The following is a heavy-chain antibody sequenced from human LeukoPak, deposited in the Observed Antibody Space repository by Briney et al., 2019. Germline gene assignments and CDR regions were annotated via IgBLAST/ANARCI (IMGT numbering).Heavy chain of an antibody. CDR2: IYYSGST. Sequence: SETLSLTCTVSDGSIRSYYWSWIRQPPGKGLEWIGYIYYSGSTNYNPSLKSRVTISVDTSKNQFSLKLSSVTAADTAVYYCAGTPNCRGGTCCSRWFDPWGQGTLVTVSS. V-gene: IGHV4-59*01. J-gene: IGHJ5*02. D-gene: IGHD2-15*01. CDR3: AGTPNCRGGTCCSRWFDP. CDR1: DGSIRSYY.